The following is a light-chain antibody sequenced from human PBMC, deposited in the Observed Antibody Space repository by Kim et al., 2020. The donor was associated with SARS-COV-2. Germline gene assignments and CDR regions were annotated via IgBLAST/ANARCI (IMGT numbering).Light chain of an antibody. CDR2: KDN. J-gene: IGLJ2*01. CDR3: QSVDSSGTYVL. Sequence: SPGQTARITCFGDALPKQYGHWYQQKPGLAPVLLIYKDNERPLGIPERFSGSSSGTTVTLTISGVQAEDEADYYCQSVDSSGTYVLFGGGTQLTVL. V-gene: IGLV3-25*03. CDR1: ALPKQY.